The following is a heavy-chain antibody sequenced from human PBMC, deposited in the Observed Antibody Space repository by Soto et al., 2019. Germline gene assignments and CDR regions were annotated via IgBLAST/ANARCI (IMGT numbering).Heavy chain of an antibody. CDR3: ARGAYSGGFEGYYYGMDA. V-gene: IGHV5-51*01. J-gene: IGHJ6*02. CDR1: GYSFTSYW. CDR2: IYPGDSDT. Sequence: GESLKISCKGSGYSFTSYWIGWVRQMPGKGLEWMGIIYPGDSDTRYSPSFQGQVTISADKSISTAYLQSSSLKASDTAMYYGARGAYSGGFEGYYYGMDAWGQGTTVTVSS. D-gene: IGHD6-19*01.